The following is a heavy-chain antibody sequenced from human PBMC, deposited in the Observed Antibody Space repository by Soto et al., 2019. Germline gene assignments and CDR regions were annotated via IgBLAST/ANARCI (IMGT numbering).Heavy chain of an antibody. J-gene: IGHJ4*02. CDR2: IKQDGSEK. Sequence: XVSLRLSCAASGFTFSSYCMSGVRQAPGKGLEWVANIKQDGSEKYYVDSVKGRFTISRDNAKNSLYLQMNSLRAEDTAVYYCARELRYFDYWGQGTLVTVSS. CDR3: ARELRYFDY. V-gene: IGHV3-7*03. CDR1: GFTFSSYC.